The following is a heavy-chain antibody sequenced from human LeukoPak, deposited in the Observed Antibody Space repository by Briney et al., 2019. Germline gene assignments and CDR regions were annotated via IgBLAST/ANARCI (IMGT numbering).Heavy chain of an antibody. CDR2: IKSKTDGGTT. D-gene: IGHD6-19*01. CDR1: GFTFSNAW. J-gene: IGHJ6*02. CDR3: TTDKQWLVMDYYYYGMDV. Sequence: GGSLRLSCAASGFTFSNAWMSWVRQAPGKGLEWVGRIKSKTDGGTTDYAAPVKGRFTISRDDSKNTLYLQMNSLKTEDTAVYYCTTDKQWLVMDYYYYGMDVWGQGTTVTVSS. V-gene: IGHV3-15*01.